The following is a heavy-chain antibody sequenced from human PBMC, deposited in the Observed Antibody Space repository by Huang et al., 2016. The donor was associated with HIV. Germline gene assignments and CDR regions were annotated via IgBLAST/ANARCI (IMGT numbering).Heavy chain of an antibody. CDR3: AKGGGGYHNGPEH. CDR1: GFDFGTFG. CDR2: IIFDGNKI. Sequence: LVVSGGGVVQSGGFLTLSLEASGFDFGTFGMHWVRQPPGKEVEWVAHIIFDGNKILDEKVVKERCTVLRENSLKTPYLEMNDVSPEDTALYFCAKGGGGYHNGPEHWGQGTLVIVS. J-gene: IGHJ4*02. V-gene: IGHV3-30*02. D-gene: IGHD6-19*01.